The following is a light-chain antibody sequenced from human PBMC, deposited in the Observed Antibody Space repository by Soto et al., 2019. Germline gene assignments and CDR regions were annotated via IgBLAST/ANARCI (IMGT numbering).Light chain of an antibody. CDR2: EGS. CDR3: CSYADTYTWV. V-gene: IGLV2-23*01. CDR1: SSDVGSYNL. Sequence: QSALTQPASVSGSPGQSITISCTGTSSDVGSYNLVSWYQQHPGKAPKLMIYEGSTRPSGVSNRFSASKSGNTASLTISGLQAEAAADYYCCSYADTYTWVFGGGTQLTVL. J-gene: IGLJ3*02.